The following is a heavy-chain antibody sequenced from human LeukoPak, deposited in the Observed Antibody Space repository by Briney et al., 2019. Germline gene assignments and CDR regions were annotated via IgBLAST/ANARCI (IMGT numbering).Heavy chain of an antibody. J-gene: IGHJ6*02. D-gene: IGHD5-24*01. Sequence: GGSLRLSFAASGFTFSSYVMHWVRQAPGKGLEWVALISSDGSKKDYADSVKGRFTVSRDNSRNTLYLQMNSLTTEDTAMYYCAKDRGNGYNYYYYGMDVWGPGTTVTVSS. V-gene: IGHV3-30*01. CDR3: AKDRGNGYNYYYYGMDV. CDR1: GFTFSSYV. CDR2: ISSDGSKK.